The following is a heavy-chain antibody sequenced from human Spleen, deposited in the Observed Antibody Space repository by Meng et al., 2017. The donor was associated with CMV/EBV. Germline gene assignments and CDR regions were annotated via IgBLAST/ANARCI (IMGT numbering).Heavy chain of an antibody. J-gene: IGHJ4*02. CDR3: ARSTNGYNYGPLDY. D-gene: IGHD5-24*01. CDR2: INHSGST. Sequence: QGQLQQWGAGLLKPSATLSPTCAVYGGSFSGYYWSWIRQPPGKGLEWIGEINHSGSTNYNPSLKSRVTISVDTSKNQFSLKLSSVTAADTAVYYCARSTNGYNYGPLDYWGQGTLVTVSS. CDR1: GGSFSGYY. V-gene: IGHV4-34*01.